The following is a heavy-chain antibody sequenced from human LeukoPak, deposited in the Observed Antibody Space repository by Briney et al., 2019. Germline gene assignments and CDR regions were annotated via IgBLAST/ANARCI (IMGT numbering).Heavy chain of an antibody. D-gene: IGHD3-3*02. Sequence: SETLSLTCVVSGGSISSGGSSWSWIRQPPGKGLEWIGYIYHSGSTYYNPSLKSRVTISVDRSKSQFSLNLSSVTAADTAVYYCARVISDSTDAFDIWGQGTMVTVSS. CDR1: GGSISSGGSS. CDR3: ARVISDSTDAFDI. J-gene: IGHJ3*02. CDR2: IYHSGST. V-gene: IGHV4-30-2*01.